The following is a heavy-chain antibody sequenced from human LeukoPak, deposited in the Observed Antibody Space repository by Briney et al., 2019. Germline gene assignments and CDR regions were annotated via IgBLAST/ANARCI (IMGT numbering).Heavy chain of an antibody. CDR1: GFTFDDYA. Sequence: GGSLRLPCAASGFTFDDYAMHWVRQAPGKGLEWVSGISWNSGSIGYADSVKGRFTISRDNAKNSLYLQMNSLRAEDMALYYCAKAWDFGVGFDYWGQGTLVTVSS. J-gene: IGHJ4*02. CDR2: ISWNSGSI. D-gene: IGHD3-3*01. V-gene: IGHV3-9*03. CDR3: AKAWDFGVGFDY.